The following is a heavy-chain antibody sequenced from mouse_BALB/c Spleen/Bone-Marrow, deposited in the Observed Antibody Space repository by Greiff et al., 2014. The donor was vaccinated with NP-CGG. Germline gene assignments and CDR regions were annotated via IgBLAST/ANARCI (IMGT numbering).Heavy chain of an antibody. D-gene: IGHD1-1*01. J-gene: IGHJ4*01. CDR3: ARLGIYYYGSSYGAMDY. Sequence: QVQLQQSGAELVKPGASVKLSCKASGYTFTSYWMHRVKQRPGQGLEWIGEIDPSDSYTKYNQNFKGKATLTVDKSSSTAYIQLSSLTSEDSAVYYCARLGIYYYGSSYGAMDYWGQGTSVTVSS. V-gene: IGHV1-69*02. CDR2: IDPSDSYT. CDR1: GYTFTSYW.